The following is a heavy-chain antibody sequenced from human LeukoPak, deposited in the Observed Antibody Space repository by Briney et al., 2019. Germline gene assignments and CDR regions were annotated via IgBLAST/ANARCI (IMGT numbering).Heavy chain of an antibody. J-gene: IGHJ2*01. CDR2: ISGYDGNP. CDR1: GYTFISYG. Sequence: ASVKVSCKASGYTFISYGISWVRQAPGQGLEWMGWISGYDGNPNYAQNLQGRVTMTRDTSTSTAYMAVWSLRSDDTAVYYCVRGWGVVTAQSEQPKPRYFDLWGRGTQVTVSS. D-gene: IGHD2-21*02. CDR3: VRGWGVVTAQSEQPKPRYFDL. V-gene: IGHV1-18*01.